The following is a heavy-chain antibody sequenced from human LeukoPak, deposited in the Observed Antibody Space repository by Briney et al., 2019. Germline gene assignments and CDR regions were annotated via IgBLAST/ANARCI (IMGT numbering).Heavy chain of an antibody. CDR3: ARARSHSSGWNF. Sequence: SETLSLTCAVYGGSFSGYYWSWIRQPPGKGLEWIGEINHSGSTNYNPSLKSRATISVDTSKNQFSLKLSSVTAADTAVYYCARARSHSSGWNFWGQGTLVTVSS. CDR2: INHSGST. CDR1: GGSFSGYY. D-gene: IGHD6-19*01. V-gene: IGHV4-34*01. J-gene: IGHJ4*02.